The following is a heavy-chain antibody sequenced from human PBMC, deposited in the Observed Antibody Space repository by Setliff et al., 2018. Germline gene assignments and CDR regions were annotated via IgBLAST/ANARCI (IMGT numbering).Heavy chain of an antibody. CDR3: ARLGQWWVLGFFDY. Sequence: PSETLSLTCTVSGGSITSSSYYWGWVRQPPGKGLEWIGTIFWSGTTYYNPSLNSRGTISVDTSRDQFSLRLSSVTAADTAVYYCARLGQWWVLGFFDYWGQGALVTVSS. J-gene: IGHJ4*02. D-gene: IGHD2-15*01. V-gene: IGHV4-39*01. CDR2: IFWSGTT. CDR1: GGSITSSSYY.